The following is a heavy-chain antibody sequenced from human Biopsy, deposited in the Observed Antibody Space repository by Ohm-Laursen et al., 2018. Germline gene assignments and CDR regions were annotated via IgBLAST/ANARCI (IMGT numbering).Heavy chain of an antibody. Sequence: GTLSLTCTVSVGAISNNKFYWGWIGQPPGKGREWFGCNFYRGSTHYKPSLKNRVNISVDTSKNQFSRNLNSVTAADTAVYYCARDYDTSGYYYVSWGQGTLVTVSS. D-gene: IGHD3-22*01. CDR3: ARDYDTSGYYYVS. CDR2: NFYRGST. CDR1: VGAISNNKFY. V-gene: IGHV4-39*01. J-gene: IGHJ5*02.